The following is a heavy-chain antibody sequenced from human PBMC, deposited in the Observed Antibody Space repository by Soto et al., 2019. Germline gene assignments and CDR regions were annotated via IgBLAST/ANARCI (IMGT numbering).Heavy chain of an antibody. CDR2: INHSGST. J-gene: IGHJ4*02. V-gene: IGHV4-34*01. Sequence: PSETLSLTCAVYGGSLSDYYWSWIRQPPGKGLEWIGEINHSGSTNYNPSLKSRVTMSVDTSKNQFSLKLSSVTAADTAVYYCARFKRFGPSGGDYWGQGTLVTVSS. CDR3: ARFKRFGPSGGDY. D-gene: IGHD3-3*01. CDR1: GGSLSDYY.